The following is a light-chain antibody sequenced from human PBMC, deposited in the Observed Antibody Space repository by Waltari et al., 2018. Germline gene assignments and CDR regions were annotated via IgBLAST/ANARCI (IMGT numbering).Light chain of an antibody. J-gene: IGLJ2*01. CDR1: GLGVNS. Sequence: SYELTQPPSVSVSPGQTAPITCSGAGLGVNSVWWYQQKPGQSPVAVIYSDDKRPSGIPERFSGSNSGNTATLTIGGTQTTDEGDYYCQAWDDTTVVFGAGTKVTV. CDR2: SDD. CDR3: QAWDDTTVV. V-gene: IGLV3-1*01.